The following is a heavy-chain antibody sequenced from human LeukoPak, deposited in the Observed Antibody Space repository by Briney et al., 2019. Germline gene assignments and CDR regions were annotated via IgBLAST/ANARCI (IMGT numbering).Heavy chain of an antibody. Sequence: GGSLRLSCAASGFTFSSYWMNWARQAPGKGLEWVASINHNGNVNYYVDSVKGRFTISRDNAKNSLYLQMNSLRAEDTAVYYCARQVVADFDYWGQGTLVTVSS. CDR2: INHNGNVN. CDR3: ARQVVADFDY. V-gene: IGHV3-7*01. D-gene: IGHD2-15*01. CDR1: GFTFSSYW. J-gene: IGHJ4*02.